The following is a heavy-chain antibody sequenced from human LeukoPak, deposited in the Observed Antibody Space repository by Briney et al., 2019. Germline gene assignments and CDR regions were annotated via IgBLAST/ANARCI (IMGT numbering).Heavy chain of an antibody. D-gene: IGHD6-13*01. V-gene: IGHV4-59*01. J-gene: IGHJ2*01. CDR2: IYYSGST. CDR1: GGSISSYY. CDR3: ARVYYSNSYDYWYFDL. Sequence: PSETLSLTCTVSGGSISSYYWSWIRQPPGKGLEWIGYIYYSGSTNYNPSLKSRVTISVKTSKNQFSLKLSSVTAADTAVYYCARVYYSNSYDYWYFDLWGRGTLVTVSS.